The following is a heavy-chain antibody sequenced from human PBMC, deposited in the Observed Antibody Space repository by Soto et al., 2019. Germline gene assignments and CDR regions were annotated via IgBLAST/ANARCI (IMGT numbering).Heavy chain of an antibody. CDR2: ISNNGAHT. D-gene: IGHD6-13*01. CDR3: ARRGYGSRWPNVYMDV. Sequence: EAQLVESGGGLVQPGGSLRLSCAASGFTFRNYEMNWVRQAPGKGLEYVSGISNNGAHTDYANSVRGRFTFSRDNSENTLYLQMGSLRAEDMALYYCARRGYGSRWPNVYMDVWGKGTTVTVSS. V-gene: IGHV3-64*01. CDR1: GFTFRNYE. J-gene: IGHJ6*03.